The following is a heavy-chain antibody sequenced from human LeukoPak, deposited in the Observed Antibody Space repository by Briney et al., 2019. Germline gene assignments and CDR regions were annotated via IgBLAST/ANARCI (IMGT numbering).Heavy chain of an antibody. CDR3: ARAPPYDSSGLLGY. V-gene: IGHV3-11*01. J-gene: IGHJ4*02. D-gene: IGHD3-22*01. CDR2: ISGSASTI. CDR1: GFTFSDYY. Sequence: GGSLRLSCAASGFTFSDYYMSWIRQAPGKGLEWVSYISGSASTIYYADSVKGRFTISRDNAKKSLYLQMNTLRAEDTAVYYCARAPPYDSSGLLGYWGQGTLVTVSS.